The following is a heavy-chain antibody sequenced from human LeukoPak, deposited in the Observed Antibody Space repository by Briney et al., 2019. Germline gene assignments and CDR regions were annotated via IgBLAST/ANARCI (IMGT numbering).Heavy chain of an antibody. CDR3: ARDRTTFGEFDY. J-gene: IGHJ4*02. CDR1: GFSVSGNY. V-gene: IGHV3-53*01. CDR2: IYSGGNT. D-gene: IGHD3-10*01. Sequence: GGSLRLSCAASGFSVSGNYKSWVRQAPGKGLEWVSVIYSGGNTYYADSVKGRFTISRDNSKNRLYLQMNSLSAEDTAVYYCARDRTTFGEFDYWGQGTLVTVSS.